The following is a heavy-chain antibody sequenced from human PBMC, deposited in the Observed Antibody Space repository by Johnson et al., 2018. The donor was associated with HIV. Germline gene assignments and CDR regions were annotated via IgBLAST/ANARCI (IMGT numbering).Heavy chain of an antibody. Sequence: EVQLVESGGGLVQPGGSLRLSCAASGFIVSSNYMSWVRQAPGKGLEWIGRIKSKTDGGTTDYAAAVKGRFTISRDDSKNTLYVQMNSLKTEDTAVYYCTTDSRYSDSSGYYYWLGRGAFDIWGQGTMVTVSS. D-gene: IGHD3-22*01. V-gene: IGHV3-15*01. CDR1: GFIVSSNY. J-gene: IGHJ3*02. CDR3: TTDSRYSDSSGYYYWLGRGAFDI. CDR2: IKSKTDGGTT.